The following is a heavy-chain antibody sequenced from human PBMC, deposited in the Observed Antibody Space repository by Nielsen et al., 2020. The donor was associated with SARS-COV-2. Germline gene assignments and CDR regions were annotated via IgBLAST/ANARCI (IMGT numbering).Heavy chain of an antibody. CDR2: IWSDGSNK. D-gene: IGHD6-19*01. CDR3: ARDWTSSGWNNWFDP. J-gene: IGHJ5*02. V-gene: IGHV3-33*01. Sequence: GESLKISCTASGFNFSSYGMHWVRQAPGKGLEWVAVIWSDGSNKYYADSVKGRFTISRDNSNNTLYLQMNSLRAEDTAVYYCARDWTSSGWNNWFDPWGQGTLVTVSS. CDR1: GFNFSSYG.